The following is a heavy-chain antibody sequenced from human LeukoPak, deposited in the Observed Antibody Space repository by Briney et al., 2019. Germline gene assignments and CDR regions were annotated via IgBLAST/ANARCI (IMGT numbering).Heavy chain of an antibody. J-gene: IGHJ4*02. CDR1: GFTFNNYG. V-gene: IGHV3-30*18. Sequence: GRSLRLSCATSGFTFNNYGMHYVRQAPGKGLEWVAVISDDGRNKNYADSVKGRFTISRDNSNNTLYLQMNSLRAEDTGVYYCAKDRETTASGTFDYWGQGTLVTVSS. CDR2: ISDDGRNK. CDR3: AKDRETTASGTFDY. D-gene: IGHD6-13*01.